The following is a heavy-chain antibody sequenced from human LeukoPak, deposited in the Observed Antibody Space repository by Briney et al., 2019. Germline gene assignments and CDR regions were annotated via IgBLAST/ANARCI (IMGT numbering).Heavy chain of an antibody. CDR3: ARGQTDFWSARIDY. J-gene: IGHJ4*02. V-gene: IGHV3-30-3*01. Sequence: GGSLRLSCAASGFIFGSYWMSWVRQAPGKGLEWVAVISYDGSNKYYADSVKGRFTISRDNSKNTLYLQMNSLRAEDTAVYYCARGQTDFWSARIDYWGQGTLVTVSS. CDR2: ISYDGSNK. CDR1: GFIFGSYW. D-gene: IGHD3-3*01.